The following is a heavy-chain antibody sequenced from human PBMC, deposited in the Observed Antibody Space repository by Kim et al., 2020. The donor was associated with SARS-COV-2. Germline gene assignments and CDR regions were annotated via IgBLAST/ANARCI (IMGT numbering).Heavy chain of an antibody. Sequence: GQFTITRDNSKTTLYLQMNSLRAEDTAVYYCARAQEQQLSFYYYYGMDVWGQGTTVTVSS. D-gene: IGHD6-13*01. CDR3: ARAQEQQLSFYYYYGMDV. V-gene: IGHV3-30*01. J-gene: IGHJ6*02.